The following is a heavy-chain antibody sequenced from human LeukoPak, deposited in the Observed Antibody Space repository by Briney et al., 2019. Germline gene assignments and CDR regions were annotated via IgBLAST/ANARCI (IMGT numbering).Heavy chain of an antibody. CDR1: GRSFTISGYA. Sequence: ASVKVSCTPSGRSFTISGYAIGWVRQAPGQGLEWVGGIIPRCGTPDYAPKFQGRVTTTTDKTTNTAYMQLSSLTYEDTAVYYCARGRGGSIVIVAPYLDSWGQGTLVSVSS. CDR3: ARGRGGSIVIVAPYLDS. D-gene: IGHD5-12*01. J-gene: IGHJ4*02. V-gene: IGHV1-69*05. CDR2: IIPRCGTP.